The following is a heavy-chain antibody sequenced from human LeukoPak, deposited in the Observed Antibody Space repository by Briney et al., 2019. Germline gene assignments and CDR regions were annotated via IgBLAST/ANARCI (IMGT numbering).Heavy chain of an antibody. CDR3: ARTTEGYAGGPGYSYYYYMDV. CDR2: IHYSGGT. CDR1: GYSISSGYY. J-gene: IGHJ6*03. D-gene: IGHD5-12*01. Sequence: SETLSLTCTVSGYSISSGYYWGWIRQPPGKGLEWLGYIHYSGGTHYNPSLKSRVTISVDTSKNQVSLKLRSVTAADTAVYYCARTTEGYAGGPGYSYYYYMDVWGKGTTVTISS. V-gene: IGHV4-61*01.